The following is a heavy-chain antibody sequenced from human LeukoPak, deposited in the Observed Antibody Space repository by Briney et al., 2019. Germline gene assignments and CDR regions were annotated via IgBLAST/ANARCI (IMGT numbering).Heavy chain of an antibody. Sequence: ASVKVSCKASGYTFTGYYIHWVRQAPGQGLERMGWINPNSGGTNYAQKFQGRVTMTRDTSISTAYMELSRLRFDDTAVYYCARPPMVRGVNWFDPWGQGTLVTVSS. V-gene: IGHV1-2*02. J-gene: IGHJ5*02. CDR2: INPNSGGT. CDR3: ARPPMVRGVNWFDP. D-gene: IGHD3-10*01. CDR1: GYTFTGYY.